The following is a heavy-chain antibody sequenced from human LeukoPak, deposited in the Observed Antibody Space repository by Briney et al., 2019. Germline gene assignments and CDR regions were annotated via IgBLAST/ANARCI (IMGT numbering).Heavy chain of an antibody. CDR1: GFTFGSYS. J-gene: IGHJ5*02. CDR2: ISSSSSYI. D-gene: IGHD2-2*01. CDR3: ARDERPVVVPAAMWDNWFDP. Sequence: PGGSLRLSCAASGFTFGSYSMNWVRQAPGKGLEWVSSISSSSSYIYYADSVKGRFTISRDNAKNSLYLQMNSLRAEDTAVYYCARDERPVVVPAAMWDNWFDPWGQGTLVTVSS. V-gene: IGHV3-21*01.